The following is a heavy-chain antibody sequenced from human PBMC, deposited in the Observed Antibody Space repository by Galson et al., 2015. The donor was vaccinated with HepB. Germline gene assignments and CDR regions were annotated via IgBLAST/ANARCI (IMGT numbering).Heavy chain of an antibody. J-gene: IGHJ5*02. CDR2: ISSSGGST. CDR1: GFTFSSYG. Sequence: SLRLSCAASGFTFSSYGMSWVRQAPGKGLEWVSGISSSGGSTYYADSVKGRFTISRDNSKNTLHLQMNSLRAEDTALYYCAKDPSGYEMLDPWGQGTLVTVSS. D-gene: IGHD5-12*01. V-gene: IGHV3-23*01. CDR3: AKDPSGYEMLDP.